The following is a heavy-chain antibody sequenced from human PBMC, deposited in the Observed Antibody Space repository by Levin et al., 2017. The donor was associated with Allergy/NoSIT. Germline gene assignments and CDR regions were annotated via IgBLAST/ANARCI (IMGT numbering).Heavy chain of an antibody. D-gene: IGHD3-16*01. CDR3: ARGGGTDYWYFDR. J-gene: IGHJ2*01. V-gene: IGHV4-34*01. CDR1: GGSFSGYY. Sequence: GSLRLSCAVYGGSFSGYYWSWIRQPPGKGLEWIGEINHSGSIDYNPSLKSRVTISVDTSKNQFSLKLSSVTAADTAVYYCARGGGTDYWYFDRWGRGTLVTVSS. CDR2: INHSGSI.